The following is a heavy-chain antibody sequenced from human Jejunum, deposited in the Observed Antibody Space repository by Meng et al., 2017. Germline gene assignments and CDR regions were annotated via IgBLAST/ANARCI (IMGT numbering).Heavy chain of an antibody. J-gene: IGHJ4*02. D-gene: IGHD5-24*01. Sequence: QEQLQESGPGLGQPSETLSLTCTVSGGSISSYFWSWIRQPPGKGLEWIGYIYYSENTNYNPSLQSRVTISADTSKNQFSLKLSSVTAADTAVYYCAKDDGYNQAYFDYWGQGTLVTVSS. CDR2: IYYSENT. CDR1: GGSISSYF. V-gene: IGHV4-59*01. CDR3: AKDDGYNQAYFDY.